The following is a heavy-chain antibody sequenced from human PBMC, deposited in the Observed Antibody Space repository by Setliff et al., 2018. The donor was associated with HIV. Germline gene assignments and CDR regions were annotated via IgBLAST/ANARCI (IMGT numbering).Heavy chain of an antibody. CDR2: IYSSGST. CDR1: GGSISSGSYY. Sequence: PSETLSLTCTVSGGSISSGSYYWNWIRQPAGKGLEWIGHIYSSGSTNYNPSLKRRVTISVVAPKNQFSLKLSSVTAADTAVYYCARVHRADYNFWSGYHYYYYMDVWGKGTTVTVSS. D-gene: IGHD3-3*01. J-gene: IGHJ6*03. CDR3: ARVHRADYNFWSGYHYYYYMDV. V-gene: IGHV4-61*09.